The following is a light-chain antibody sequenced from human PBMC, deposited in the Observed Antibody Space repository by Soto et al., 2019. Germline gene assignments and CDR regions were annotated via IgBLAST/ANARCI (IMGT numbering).Light chain of an antibody. J-gene: IGKJ1*01. V-gene: IGKV1-5*03. CDR1: QSISPW. Sequence: DIQMTQFPSTLSASVGDRVTITCRASQSISPWLAWYQQKPGKAPKVLIYKASTLKSGVPSRFSGSGSGTEFTLTISSLQPDDFATYYCQHYNSYSEAFGQGTKVDIK. CDR2: KAS. CDR3: QHYNSYSEA.